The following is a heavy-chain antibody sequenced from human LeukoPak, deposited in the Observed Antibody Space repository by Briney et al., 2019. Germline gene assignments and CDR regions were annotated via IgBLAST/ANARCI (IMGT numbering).Heavy chain of an antibody. J-gene: IGHJ4*02. CDR2: IYHSGST. CDR3: ARLLGLWQSGGY. D-gene: IGHD6-19*01. CDR1: GYSISSGYY. Sequence: SETLSLTCTVSGYSISSGYYWGWIRQPPGQGLEWIGSIYHSGSTYYNPSLKSRVTISVDTSKNQFSLKLSSVTAADTAVYYCARLLGLWQSGGYWGQGTLVTVSS. V-gene: IGHV4-38-2*02.